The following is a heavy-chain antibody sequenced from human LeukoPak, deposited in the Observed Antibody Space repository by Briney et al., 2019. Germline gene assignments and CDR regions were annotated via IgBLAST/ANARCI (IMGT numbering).Heavy chain of an antibody. Sequence: GGSLRLSCVASGFSFSDSVIHWVRQAPGKGLEWVAVISYDGSNKYYADSVKGRFTISRDNSKNTLYLQMNSLRAEDTAVYYCARVTYCGGDSVGACGAFDIWGQGTMVTVSS. D-gene: IGHD2-21*02. CDR3: ARVTYCGGDSVGACGAFDI. J-gene: IGHJ3*02. V-gene: IGHV3-30-3*01. CDR2: ISYDGSNK. CDR1: GFSFSDSV.